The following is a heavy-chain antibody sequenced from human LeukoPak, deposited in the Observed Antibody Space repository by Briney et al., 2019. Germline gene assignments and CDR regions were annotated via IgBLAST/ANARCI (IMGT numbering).Heavy chain of an antibody. V-gene: IGHV4-34*01. J-gene: IGHJ4*02. Sequence: SETLSLTCAVYGGSFSGYYWSWIRQPPGKGLEWIGEINHSGSTNYNPSLKSRVTISVDTSKNQFSLKLSSVTAADTAVYYCASLLGVVVLANGYYYWGQGTLVTVSS. CDR2: INHSGST. CDR3: ASLLGVVVLANGYYY. CDR1: GGSFSGYY. D-gene: IGHD2-21*01.